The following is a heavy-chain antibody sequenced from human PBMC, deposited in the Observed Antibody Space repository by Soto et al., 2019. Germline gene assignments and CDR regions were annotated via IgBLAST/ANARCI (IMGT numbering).Heavy chain of an antibody. V-gene: IGHV1-69*06. D-gene: IGHD6-25*01. CDR2: IIPVFGTA. Sequence: QVQLVQSGSEVKKPGSSVKVSCKASGGTFSSSAISWVRQAPGQGLEWMGAIIPVFGTAHYAQKVQGRVTITADKPTSPAYIELRRLRSEDTAVYDCARERPERGKDVWGQGTTVTVSS. CDR1: GGTFSSSA. J-gene: IGHJ6*02. CDR3: ARERPERGKDV.